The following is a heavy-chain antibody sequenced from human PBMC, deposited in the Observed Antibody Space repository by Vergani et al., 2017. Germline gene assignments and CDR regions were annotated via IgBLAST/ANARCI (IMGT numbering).Heavy chain of an antibody. CDR2: ISSSGSTI. CDR1: GFTFSSYE. V-gene: IGHV3-48*03. D-gene: IGHD3-22*01. CDR3: AREARYYYDSSGYGSVYYYGMDV. Sequence: EVQLVESGGGLVQPGGSLRLSCAASGFTFSSYEMNWVRQAPGKGLEWVSYISSSGSTIYYADSVKGRFTISRDNAKNSLYLQMNSLRAEDTAVYYCAREARYYYDSSGYGSVYYYGMDVWGQGTTVTVSS. J-gene: IGHJ6*02.